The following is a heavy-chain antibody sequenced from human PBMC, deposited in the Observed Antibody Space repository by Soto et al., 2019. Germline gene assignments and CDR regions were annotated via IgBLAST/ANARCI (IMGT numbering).Heavy chain of an antibody. CDR3: AKAXGGPXNTXDSNYFLYYYYGMDV. D-gene: IGHD4-4*01. CDR2: ISGSGGST. Sequence: EVQLLESGGGLVQPGGSLRLSCAASGFTFSSYAMSWVRQAPGKGLEWVSAISGSGGSTYYADSVKGRFTISRDNSKNTLYLQMNSLRAEDTAVYYCAKAXGGPXNTXDSNYFLYYYYGMDVWGQGTTVTVSS. V-gene: IGHV3-23*01. CDR1: GFTFSSYA. J-gene: IGHJ6*02.